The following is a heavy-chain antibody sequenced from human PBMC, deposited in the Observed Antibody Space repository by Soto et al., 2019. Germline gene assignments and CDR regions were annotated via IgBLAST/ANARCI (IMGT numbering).Heavy chain of an antibody. CDR1: GFTFSSYA. CDR3: AKDDCSGGSGSSLAY. Sequence: EVQLLESGGGLVQPGGSLRLSCAASGFTFSSYAMSWVRQAPGKGLEWVSAISGSGGSTYYADSVKGRFTISRDNSKNTLYLQMNGLRAEDTAVYSCAKDDCSGGSGSSLAYWGQGTLVTVSS. J-gene: IGHJ4*02. D-gene: IGHD2-15*01. CDR2: ISGSGGST. V-gene: IGHV3-23*01.